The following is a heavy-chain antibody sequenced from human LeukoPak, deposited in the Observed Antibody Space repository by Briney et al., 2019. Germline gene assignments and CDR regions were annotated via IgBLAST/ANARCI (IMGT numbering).Heavy chain of an antibody. D-gene: IGHD6-13*01. CDR1: GFTFSSYA. V-gene: IGHV3-23*01. Sequence: GGSLRLSCAASGFTFSSYAMSWVRQAPGKGLEWVSAISGSGGSTYYADSVKGRFTISRDNSKNTLYLQMNSLRAEDTAVYYCAKRVSEQLVWNYYYYMDVWGKGTTVTISS. J-gene: IGHJ6*03. CDR3: AKRVSEQLVWNYYYYMDV. CDR2: ISGSGGST.